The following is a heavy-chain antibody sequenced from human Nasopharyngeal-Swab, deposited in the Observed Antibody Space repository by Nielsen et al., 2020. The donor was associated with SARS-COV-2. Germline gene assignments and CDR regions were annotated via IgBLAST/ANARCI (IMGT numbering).Heavy chain of an antibody. CDR2: FDPEDGET. CDR3: ATGPVVAATEWFDP. D-gene: IGHD2-15*01. J-gene: IGHJ5*02. Sequence: WVRQAPGRGLEWMGGFDPEDGETIYAQKFQGRVTMTEDTSTDTAYMELSSLRSEDTAVYYCATGPVVAATEWFDPWGQGTLVTVSS. V-gene: IGHV1-24*01.